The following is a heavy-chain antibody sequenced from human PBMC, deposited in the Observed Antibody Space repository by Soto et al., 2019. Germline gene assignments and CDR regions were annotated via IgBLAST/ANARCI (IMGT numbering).Heavy chain of an antibody. CDR3: ARVVGAPNWFDP. V-gene: IGHV3-23*01. J-gene: IGHJ5*02. Sequence: GGSLRLSCAASGFTFSSYAMSWVRQAPGKGLEWVSAISDGSSTSYADSVKGRFTISRDNAKNSLYLQMNSLRAEDTAVYYCARVVGAPNWFDPWGQGTLVTVSS. CDR1: GFTFSSYA. CDR2: ISDGSST. D-gene: IGHD1-26*01.